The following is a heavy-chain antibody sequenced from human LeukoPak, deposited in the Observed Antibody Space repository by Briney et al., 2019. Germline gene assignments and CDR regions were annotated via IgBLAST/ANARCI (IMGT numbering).Heavy chain of an antibody. CDR2: ISSSGDST. Sequence: QPGRSLRLSCAASGFTFNTYAMSWVRQAPGKGLEWVSSISSSGDSTDYADSVKGRLTISRDNSKNTLGLQMNSLRAEDTAIYYCARGTLAGYFLGYWGRGTLVTVSP. D-gene: IGHD2-15*01. CDR3: ARGTLAGYFLGY. V-gene: IGHV3-23*01. CDR1: GFTFNTYA. J-gene: IGHJ4*02.